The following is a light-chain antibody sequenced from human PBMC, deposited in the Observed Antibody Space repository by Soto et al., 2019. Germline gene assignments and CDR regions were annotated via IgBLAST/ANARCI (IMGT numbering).Light chain of an antibody. CDR2: EVR. CDR1: TNDIGGYNY. J-gene: IGLJ3*02. CDR3: CSYTVSATLV. Sequence: QSALTQPASLSGSPGQSITISCSGTTNDIGGYNYVSWYQHHPGKVPKVIIYEVRNRPSGVSNRFSGSKSGNTASLTISGLQAEDEADYYGCSYTVSATLVFGGGTKVTVL. V-gene: IGLV2-14*01.